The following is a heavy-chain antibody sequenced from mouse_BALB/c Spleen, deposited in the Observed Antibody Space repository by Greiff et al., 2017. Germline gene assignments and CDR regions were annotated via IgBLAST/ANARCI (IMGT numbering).Heavy chain of an antibody. CDR1: GYTFTSYW. D-gene: IGHD2-2*01. CDR3: ARALWLRGNSMDY. J-gene: IGHJ4*01. CDR2: INPSNGRT. V-gene: IGHV1S81*02. Sequence: QVQLQQPGPELVKPGASVKLSCKASGYTFTSYWMHWVNQRPGQGLEWIGEINPSNGRTNYNEKFKTKATLTVDKSSSTAYMQLSSLTSEDSAVYYCARALWLRGNSMDYWGQGTAVTVSS.